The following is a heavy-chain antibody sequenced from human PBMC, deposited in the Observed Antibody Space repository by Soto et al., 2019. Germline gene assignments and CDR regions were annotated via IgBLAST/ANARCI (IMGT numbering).Heavy chain of an antibody. CDR2: INWDGGKI. D-gene: IGHD2-2*01. J-gene: IGHJ3*02. CDR1: GFSVDDYA. V-gene: IGHV3-9*01. CDR3: ARDDGLSSTNVKAFDI. Sequence: EVQLAESGGGLVEPGRSLRLSCAASGFSVDDYAMHWVRQGPGKGLEWVSGINWDGGKIGYADSVKGRFTISRDSAKNSLFLQMSGLRADDTALYYCARDDGLSSTNVKAFDIWGQGTKVTVSS.